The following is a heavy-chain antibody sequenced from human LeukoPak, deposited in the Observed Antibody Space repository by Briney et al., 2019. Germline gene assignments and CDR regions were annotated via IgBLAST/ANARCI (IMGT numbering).Heavy chain of an antibody. V-gene: IGHV1-8*01. J-gene: IGHJ4*02. CDR3: ARGPTEHYDILTGYMWYY. Sequence: ASVKVSCKASGYTFTSSDINWVRQATGQGLEWMGWMNPDSGNTGYAQKFQGRVTMTRNTSISTAYMELSSLRSEDTAVYYCARGPTEHYDILTGYMWYYWGQGTLVTVSS. D-gene: IGHD3-9*01. CDR1: GYTFTSSD. CDR2: MNPDSGNT.